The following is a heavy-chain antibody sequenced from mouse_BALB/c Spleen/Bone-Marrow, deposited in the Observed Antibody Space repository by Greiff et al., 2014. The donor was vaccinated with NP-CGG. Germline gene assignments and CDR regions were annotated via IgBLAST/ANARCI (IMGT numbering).Heavy chain of an antibody. CDR2: INPYNDGT. V-gene: IGHV1-14*01. J-gene: IGHJ2*01. D-gene: IGHD2-2*01. Sequence: EVHLVESGPELVKPGASVKMSCKASGYTFTSYVMHWVKQKPGQGLEWIGCINPYNDGTKYNEKFKGKATLTSDKSSSTAYMELSSLTSEDSAVYYCAREGGYDEGYFDYWGQGTTLTVSS. CDR3: AREGGYDEGYFDY. CDR1: GYTFTSYV.